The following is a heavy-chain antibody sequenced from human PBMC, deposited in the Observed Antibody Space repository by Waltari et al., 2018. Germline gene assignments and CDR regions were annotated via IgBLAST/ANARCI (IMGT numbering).Heavy chain of an antibody. CDR1: GFSFNSYA. CDR2: ISGDSSST. CDR3: ASGTYRLGDY. V-gene: IGHV3-23*01. J-gene: IGHJ4*02. D-gene: IGHD1-26*01. Sequence: EVQMLQSGGGVVQPGGALRPSCAASGFSFNSYAMSWVRQGPGKGLEYVAGISGDSSSTLYADSVKGRFTVSRDNFRSTLFLQMSSLTVDDTAVYYCASGTYRLGDYWGQGTLATVSS.